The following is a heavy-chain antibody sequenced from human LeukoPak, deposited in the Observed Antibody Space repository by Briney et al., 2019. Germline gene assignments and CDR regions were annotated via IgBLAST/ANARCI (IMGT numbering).Heavy chain of an antibody. CDR3: ARGGGYDYFDY. D-gene: IGHD5-12*01. CDR1: GGSISNYF. J-gene: IGHJ4*02. Sequence: PSETLSLTCTVSGGSISNYFWSWIRQPPGKGLEWIGYIVYSGSTNYNPSLKSRVTISVDTSKNQFSLKLRSVTAADTAVFYCARGGGYDYFDYWGQGTLVTVSS. CDR2: IVYSGST. V-gene: IGHV4-59*01.